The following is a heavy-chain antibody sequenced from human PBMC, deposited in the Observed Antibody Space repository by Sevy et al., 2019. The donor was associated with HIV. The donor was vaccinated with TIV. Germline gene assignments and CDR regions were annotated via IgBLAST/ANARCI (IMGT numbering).Heavy chain of an antibody. CDR3: ARSYSSSWYILYYFEY. J-gene: IGHJ4*02. Sequence: GGSLRLSCAASGFGFSSYSVSWVRQAPGKGLEWVASIGSSNSYIYYADSVKGRFTISRDNAKNSLFLHMNTLRAEDTAVYYCARSYSSSWYILYYFEYWSQGTPVTVSS. V-gene: IGHV3-21*01. CDR2: IGSSNSYI. D-gene: IGHD6-13*01. CDR1: GFGFSSYS.